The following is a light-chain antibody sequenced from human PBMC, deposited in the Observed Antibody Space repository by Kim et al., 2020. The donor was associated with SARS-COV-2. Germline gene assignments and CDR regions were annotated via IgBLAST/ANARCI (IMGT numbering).Light chain of an antibody. CDR3: QQYGSSPPYT. V-gene: IGKV3-20*01. Sequence: EIVLTQSPGTLSLSPGERATLSCRASQSVSSSYLAWYQQKPGQAPRLLIYGASSRAIGIPDRFSGSGSGTDFTLTISRLEPEDFAVYYCQQYGSSPPYTFGQGTKVDIK. J-gene: IGKJ2*01. CDR1: QSVSSSY. CDR2: GAS.